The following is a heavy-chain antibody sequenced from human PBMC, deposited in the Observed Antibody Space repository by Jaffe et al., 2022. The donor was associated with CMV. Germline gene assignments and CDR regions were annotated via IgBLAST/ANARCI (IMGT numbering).Heavy chain of an antibody. CDR1: GYSFTSYW. J-gene: IGHJ2*01. CDR3: ARRAEYYYDSSGYYYVDRYFDL. Sequence: EVQLVQSGAEVKKPGESLKISCKGSGYSFTSYWIGWVRQMPGKGLEWMGIIYPGDSDTRYSPSFQGQVTISADKSISTAYLQWSSLKASDTAMYYCARRAEYYYDSSGYYYVDRYFDLWGRGTLVTVSS. V-gene: IGHV5-51*01. D-gene: IGHD3-22*01. CDR2: IYPGDSDT.